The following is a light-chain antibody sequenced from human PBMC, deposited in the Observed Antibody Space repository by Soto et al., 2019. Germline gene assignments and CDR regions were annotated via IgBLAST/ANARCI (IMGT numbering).Light chain of an antibody. Sequence: QSALTQPPSASGSPGQSVTISCTGTSSDVGGYDFVSWYQQHPDKAPKLMIYEVSKRPSGVPDRFSGSKSGNTASLTVSGLQAEDEADYYCSSYVGSNSLVFGGGTKLTVL. J-gene: IGLJ2*01. CDR2: EVS. CDR1: SSDVGGYDF. V-gene: IGLV2-8*01. CDR3: SSYVGSNSLV.